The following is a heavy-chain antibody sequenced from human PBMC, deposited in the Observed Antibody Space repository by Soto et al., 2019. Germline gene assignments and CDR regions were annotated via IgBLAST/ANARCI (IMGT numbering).Heavy chain of an antibody. CDR1: GGTFRSYA. D-gene: IGHD3-10*01. CDR2: IIPIFGTV. CDR3: ARDGSSVRGDGGIGWIDP. Sequence: QVQLVQSGAEVKKPGSSVKVSCKASGGTFRSYAFSWVRQAPGQGLEWMGGIIPIFGTVNYAQKFQGRVTLTADESTSTAYMELYSLRSEDTAVYYCARDGSSVRGDGGIGWIDPWGQGTLVTVSS. V-gene: IGHV1-69*01. J-gene: IGHJ5*02.